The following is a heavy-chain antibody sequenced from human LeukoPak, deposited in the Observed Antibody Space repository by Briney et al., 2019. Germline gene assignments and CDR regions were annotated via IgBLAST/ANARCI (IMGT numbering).Heavy chain of an antibody. J-gene: IGHJ4*02. V-gene: IGHV3-23*01. CDR1: GFTFSSYA. Sequence: GRSLRLSCAASGFTFSSYAMGWVRQAPGKGLEWVSGISTSGGSTYYADSVKGRFTISRDNSKSTLSLQINSLRAEDTAVYYCAKDNSGSGGGRVSFDYWGQGTLVTVSS. CDR2: ISTSGGST. CDR3: AKDNSGSGGGRVSFDY. D-gene: IGHD6-25*01.